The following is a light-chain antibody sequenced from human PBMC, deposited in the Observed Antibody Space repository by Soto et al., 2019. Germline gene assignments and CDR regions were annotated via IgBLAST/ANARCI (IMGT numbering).Light chain of an antibody. CDR1: SSDVGAYDT. J-gene: IGLJ2*01. CDR3: SSYAGSNNVI. CDR2: DVT. Sequence: QSALTQPPSASRSPGRSVAISCTGTSSDVGAYDTVSWYQYHPGKAPRLVIYDVTMRPSGVPDRFSGSKSGNVASLTVSGLQAEDEADYYCSSYAGSNNVIFGGGTKVTVL. V-gene: IGLV2-8*02.